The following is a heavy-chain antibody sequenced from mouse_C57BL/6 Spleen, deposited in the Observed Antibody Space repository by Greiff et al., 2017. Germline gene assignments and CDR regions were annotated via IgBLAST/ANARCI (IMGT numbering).Heavy chain of an antibody. CDR3: ARYGNSWVYYAMDY. J-gene: IGHJ4*01. CDR2: INPNNGGT. CDR1: GYTFTDYY. D-gene: IGHD2-1*01. Sequence: EVQLQQSGPELVKPGASVKISCKASGYTFTDYYMNWVKQSHGKSLEWIGDINPNNGGTSFNQKFKGKATLTVAKSSSTAYMELRSLTSEDSAVYYCARYGNSWVYYAMDYWGQGTSVTVSS. V-gene: IGHV1-26*01.